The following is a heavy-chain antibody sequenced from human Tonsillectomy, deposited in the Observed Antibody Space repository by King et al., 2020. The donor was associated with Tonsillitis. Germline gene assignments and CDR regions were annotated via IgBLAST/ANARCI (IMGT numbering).Heavy chain of an antibody. J-gene: IGHJ4*02. Sequence: QLVQSGTEMKKPGESLKISCKASGYSFTNYWIAWVRQMPGKGLEWMGMIYPGDSDTRYSPSFQGQVTISADKSISTAYLQWSDLKASDTAMYYCARQYTDSTDPFDYWGQGTLVTVSS. V-gene: IGHV5-51*01. CDR3: ARQYTDSTDPFDY. CDR2: IYPGDSDT. CDR1: GYSFTNYW. D-gene: IGHD1-1*01.